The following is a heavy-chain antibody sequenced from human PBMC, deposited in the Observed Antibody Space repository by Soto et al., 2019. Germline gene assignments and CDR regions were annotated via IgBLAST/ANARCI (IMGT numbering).Heavy chain of an antibody. D-gene: IGHD2-21*02. CDR1: GGTFSSYS. Sequence: GASVKVSCKASGGTFSSYSISWVRQAPGQGLEWMGGIIPIFGTAIYAQKFQGRVTITADESTSTAYMELSSLRSEDTAVYYCARGSPLTAIRYYYGMDVWGQGTTVTV. CDR3: ARGSPLTAIRYYYGMDV. J-gene: IGHJ6*02. V-gene: IGHV1-69*13. CDR2: IIPIFGTA.